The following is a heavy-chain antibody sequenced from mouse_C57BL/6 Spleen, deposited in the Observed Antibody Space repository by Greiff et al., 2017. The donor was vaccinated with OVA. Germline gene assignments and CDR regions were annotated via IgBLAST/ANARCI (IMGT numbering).Heavy chain of an antibody. CDR1: GYTFTSYW. CDR2: IDPSDSYT. CDR3: ARPLYDYDDGGYAMDY. V-gene: IGHV1-69*01. Sequence: QVQLQQPGAELVMPGASVKLSCKASGYTFTSYWMHWVKQRPGQGLEWIGEIDPSDSYTNYNQKFKGKSTLTVDKSSSTAYMQLSSLTSEDSAVYYCARPLYDYDDGGYAMDYWGQGTSVTVSS. J-gene: IGHJ4*01. D-gene: IGHD2-4*01.